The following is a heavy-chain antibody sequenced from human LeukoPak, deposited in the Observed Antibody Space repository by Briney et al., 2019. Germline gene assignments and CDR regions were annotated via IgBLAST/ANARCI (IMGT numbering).Heavy chain of an antibody. D-gene: IGHD3-22*01. Sequence: GGSLRLSCAASGFTFDDYGMSWVRQAPGKGLEWVSGINWNGGSTGYADSVKGRFTISRDNAKNSLYLQMNSLRAEDTASYYCARAQEKYYYDSSGYRFDPWGQGTLVTVSS. CDR1: GFTFDDYG. CDR3: ARAQEKYYYDSSGYRFDP. J-gene: IGHJ5*02. V-gene: IGHV3-20*04. CDR2: INWNGGST.